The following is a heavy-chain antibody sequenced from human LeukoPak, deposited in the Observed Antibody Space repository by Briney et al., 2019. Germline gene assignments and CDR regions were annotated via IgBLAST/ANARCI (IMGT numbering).Heavy chain of an antibody. D-gene: IGHD6-13*01. V-gene: IGHV3-7*03. CDR2: IKQDGSEK. CDR3: ARRGNRLAGAGTDY. J-gene: IGHJ4*02. Sequence: GALRLSCAASGFTFSSYWMSWVRRAPGKGLEWVANIKQDGSEKYYVGSVKGRFTISRDNAKNSLFLQMNSLRAEDTAVYYCARRGNRLAGAGTDYWGQGTLVTVSS. CDR1: GFTFSSYW.